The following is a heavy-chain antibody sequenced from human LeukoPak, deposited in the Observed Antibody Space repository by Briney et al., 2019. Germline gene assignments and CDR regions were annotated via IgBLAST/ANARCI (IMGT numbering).Heavy chain of an antibody. CDR3: AREAGFNYYYYYYMDV. CDR2: ISYDGSNK. J-gene: IGHJ6*03. V-gene: IGHV3-30*19. CDR1: GFTFSSYG. Sequence: GGSLRLSCAASGFTFSSYGMHWVRQAPGKGLEWVAVISYDGSNKYYADSVKGRFTISRDNSKNTLYLQMNSLRAEDTAVYYCAREAGFNYYYYYYMDVWGKGTTVTVSS. D-gene: IGHD1-14*01.